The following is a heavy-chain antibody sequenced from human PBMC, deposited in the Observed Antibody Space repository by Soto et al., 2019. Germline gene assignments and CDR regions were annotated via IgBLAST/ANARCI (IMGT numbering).Heavy chain of an antibody. CDR3: AESAAAAFDY. CDR1: GFTFDDDA. J-gene: IGHJ4*02. V-gene: IGHV3-9*01. Sequence: EVQLVESGGGLVQPGRSLRLSCVASGFTFDDDAMHWVRQAPGKGLEWVSGISWNSGSIGYADSVKGRFTISTDIAKNSLCLQMNSLRAEETALEYCAESAAAAFDYWGQGALVTVSS. D-gene: IGHD6-13*01. CDR2: ISWNSGSI.